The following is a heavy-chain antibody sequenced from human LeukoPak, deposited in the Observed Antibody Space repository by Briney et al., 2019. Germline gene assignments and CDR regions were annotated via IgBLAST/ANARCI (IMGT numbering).Heavy chain of an antibody. D-gene: IGHD4-17*01. V-gene: IGHV4-59*01. CDR3: ARMTTVTTGPFDY. Sequence: SETLSLTCTVSGGSISSYYWSWIRQPPGKGLEWIGYIYYSGSTNYNPSLKSRVTISVDTSKNQFSLKLSSVTAADTAVYYCARMTTVTTGPFDYWDQGTLVTVSS. CDR2: IYYSGST. J-gene: IGHJ4*02. CDR1: GGSISSYY.